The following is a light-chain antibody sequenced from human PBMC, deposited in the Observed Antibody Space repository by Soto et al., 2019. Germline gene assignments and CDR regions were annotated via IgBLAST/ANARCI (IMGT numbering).Light chain of an antibody. CDR2: GAS. Sequence: EIVLTQSPGTLSLSPGERATLSCRASQSVSSSYLAWYQQKPGQAPRVLIYGASSRATGIPDRFSGSGSGTDFTLTISRLEPEDFAVYYCQLYGNSPRTFGQGTRLEIK. J-gene: IGKJ2*01. CDR3: QLYGNSPRT. CDR1: QSVSSSY. V-gene: IGKV3-20*01.